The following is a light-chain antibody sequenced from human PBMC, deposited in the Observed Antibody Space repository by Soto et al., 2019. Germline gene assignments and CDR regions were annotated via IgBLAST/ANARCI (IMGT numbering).Light chain of an antibody. CDR2: GAS. CDR3: QQYGSSPVGT. Sequence: EIVLTQSPGTLSLSPGERATLSCRASQSVSSSYLAWYQQKPGQAPRLLIYGASSRATGIPDMFSGSGSGTDFTLTISRLEPEDFAVYYCQQYGSSPVGTFGQGTKVEIK. V-gene: IGKV3-20*01. CDR1: QSVSSSY. J-gene: IGKJ1*01.